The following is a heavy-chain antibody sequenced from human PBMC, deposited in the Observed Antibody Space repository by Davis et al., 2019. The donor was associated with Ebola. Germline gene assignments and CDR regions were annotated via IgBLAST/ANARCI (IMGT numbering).Heavy chain of an antibody. CDR1: GFTFSSYW. V-gene: IGHV3-7*01. J-gene: IGHJ6*02. CDR2: IKQDGSEK. CDR3: ARDQEGSSWYYYYYGMDV. Sequence: GESLKISCAASGFTFSSYWMSWVRQAPGKGLEWVANIKQDGSEKYYVDSVKGRFTISRDNAKNSLYLQMNSLRAEDTAVYYCARDQEGSSWYYYYYGMDVWGQGTTVTVSS. D-gene: IGHD6-13*01.